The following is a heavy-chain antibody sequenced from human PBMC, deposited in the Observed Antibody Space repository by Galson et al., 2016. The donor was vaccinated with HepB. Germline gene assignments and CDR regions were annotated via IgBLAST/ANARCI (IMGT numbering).Heavy chain of an antibody. CDR3: ASRAA. CDR1: GFAFSDYY. V-gene: IGHV3-23*01. D-gene: IGHD2-15*01. Sequence: SLRLSCAASGFAFSDYYMSWVRQAPGKGLEWVSVISGRGSSTYYADSVKGRFTISGDTSKNTLYLQMNSLSVEDTAIYYCASRAAWGQGTLVTVSS. CDR2: ISGRGSST. J-gene: IGHJ4*02.